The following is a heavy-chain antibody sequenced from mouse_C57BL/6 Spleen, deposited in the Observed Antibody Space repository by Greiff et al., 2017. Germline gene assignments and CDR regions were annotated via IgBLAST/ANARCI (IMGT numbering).Heavy chain of an antibody. CDR1: GFNIKDYY. CDR2: IDPEDGET. J-gene: IGHJ2*01. Sequence: VQLQQSGAELVKPGASVKLSCTASGFNIKDYYMHWVKQRTEQGLEWIGRIDPEDGETNYAPKFQGKATITADTPSNTASLQLNSLTSADTAVDYCARSRYSNYVFDYWGQGTTLTVSS. CDR3: ARSRYSNYVFDY. V-gene: IGHV14-2*01. D-gene: IGHD2-5*01.